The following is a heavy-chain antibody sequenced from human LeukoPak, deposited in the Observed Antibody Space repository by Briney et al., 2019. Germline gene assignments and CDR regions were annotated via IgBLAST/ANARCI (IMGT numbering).Heavy chain of an antibody. Sequence: GGSLRLSCAASGFTFSANYMAWVRQAPGKGLEWVSVIYSGGATHNADSVKGRFTISRDNSKNTLYLQMNSLRAEDTAVYYCARSMITFGGLIDPSAFDIWGQGTMVTVSS. CDR1: GFTFSANY. V-gene: IGHV3-53*01. CDR2: IYSGGAT. D-gene: IGHD3-16*02. CDR3: ARSMITFGGLIDPSAFDI. J-gene: IGHJ3*02.